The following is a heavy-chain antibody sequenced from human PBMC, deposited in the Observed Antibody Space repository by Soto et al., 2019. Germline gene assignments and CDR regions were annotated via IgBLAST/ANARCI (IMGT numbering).Heavy chain of an antibody. CDR2: ISPSSSFL. V-gene: IGHV3-21*06. J-gene: IGHJ4*02. CDR3: ARVGTDYCQGSPYYSDY. CDR1: GFSFRSYY. D-gene: IGHD3-10*01. Sequence: PGGSLRLSCAASGFSFRSYYMNWVRQAPGRGLEWVSSISPSSSFLNYADSVKGRFTISRDNAKSSVNLQMNSLRGEETDVYYCARVGTDYCQGSPYYSDYWGKGTLVTV.